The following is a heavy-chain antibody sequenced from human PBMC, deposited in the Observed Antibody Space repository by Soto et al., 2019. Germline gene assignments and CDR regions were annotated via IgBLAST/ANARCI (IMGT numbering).Heavy chain of an antibody. CDR1: GGSISSSNW. CDR2: IYHSGST. Sequence: SETLSLTCAVSGGSISSSNWWSWVRQPPGKGLEWIGEIYHSGSTNYNPSLKSRVTISVDKSMNQFSLKLSSVTAADTAVYYCARDVSGSWSDTIYGMDVWGQGTTVTVSS. D-gene: IGHD6-13*01. V-gene: IGHV4-4*02. CDR3: ARDVSGSWSDTIYGMDV. J-gene: IGHJ6*02.